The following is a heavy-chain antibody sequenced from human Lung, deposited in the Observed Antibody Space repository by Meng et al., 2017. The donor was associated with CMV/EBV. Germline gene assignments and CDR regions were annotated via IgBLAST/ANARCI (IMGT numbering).Heavy chain of an antibody. D-gene: IGHD2-2*01. CDR1: GFTFSSYS. Sequence: SCAASGFTFSSYSINWVRQAPGKGLEWVSSISSRSSYIYYADSVKGRCTISRDNAKNSLYLQMNSLRAEDTAVYYCAREFCSSSSCYPPDVWGQGXTVTVSS. J-gene: IGHJ6*02. CDR2: ISSRSSYI. CDR3: AREFCSSSSCYPPDV. V-gene: IGHV3-21*01.